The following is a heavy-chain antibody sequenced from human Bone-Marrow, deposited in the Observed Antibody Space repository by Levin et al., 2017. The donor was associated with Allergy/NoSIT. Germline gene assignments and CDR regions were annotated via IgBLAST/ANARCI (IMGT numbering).Heavy chain of an antibody. V-gene: IGHV4-4*02. CDR2: VSHRGNA. CDR3: AREKQYQLPLYYYYYYSDV. CDR1: GDSMNSNDW. J-gene: IGHJ6*03. D-gene: IGHD2-2*01. Sequence: SQTLSLTCTVSGDSMNSNDWWTWVRRPPGKGLEWIGEVSHRGNANYNPSLKSRVTLSVDKSKNQFSLKVTSVTAADTGVYYCAREKQYQLPLYYYYYYSDVWGRGTTVTVSS.